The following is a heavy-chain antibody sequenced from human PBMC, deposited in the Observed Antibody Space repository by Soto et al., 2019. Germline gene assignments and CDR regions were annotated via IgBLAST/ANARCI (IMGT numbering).Heavy chain of an antibody. J-gene: IGHJ3*02. CDR2: IYHSGST. CDR3: AKSPNGRVADNDAFDI. V-gene: IGHV4-30-2*01. Sequence: PSETLSLTCAVSGGSISSGGYSWSWIRQPPGKGLEWIGYIYHSGSTYYNPSLKSRVTISVDRSKNQFSLKLSSVTAADTAVYYCAKSPNGRVADNDAFDIWGQGTMVTVSS. CDR1: GGSISSGGYS.